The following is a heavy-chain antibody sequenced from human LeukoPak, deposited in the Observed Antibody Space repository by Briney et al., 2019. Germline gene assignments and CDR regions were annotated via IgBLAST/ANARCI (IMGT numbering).Heavy chain of an antibody. J-gene: IGHJ4*02. CDR2: INAGNGNT. Sequence: ASVKVSCKASGYTFTNYAMHWVRQAPGQRLEWMRWINAGNGNTKYSQKFQGRVTIARDTSASTAYMDLSSLRSEDTAVFYCARGSTYSQAFDYWGQGTLVTVSS. V-gene: IGHV1-3*01. CDR3: ARGSTYSQAFDY. D-gene: IGHD2-15*01. CDR1: GYTFTNYA.